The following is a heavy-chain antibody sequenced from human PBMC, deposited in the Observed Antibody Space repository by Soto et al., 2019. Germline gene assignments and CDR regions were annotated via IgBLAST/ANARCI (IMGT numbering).Heavy chain of an antibody. D-gene: IGHD3-10*01. CDR1: GFTFIYYG. CDR2: IGFDGSNQ. Sequence: QVQLVESGGGVVQPGRSLRLSCAASGFTFIYYGMHWVRQAPGKGLEWVAVIGFDGSNQYYVDSVKGRFTISRDNSKSTLYLQMNSLRAEDTAVYYCARDYGKYYYGSGSYFPKYGMDVWGQGTTVTVSS. CDR3: ARDYGKYYYGSGSYFPKYGMDV. V-gene: IGHV3-33*01. J-gene: IGHJ6*02.